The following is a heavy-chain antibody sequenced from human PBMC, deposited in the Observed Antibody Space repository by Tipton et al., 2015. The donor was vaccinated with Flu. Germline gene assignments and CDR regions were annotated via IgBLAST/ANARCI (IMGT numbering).Heavy chain of an antibody. V-gene: IGHV4-30-2*01. J-gene: IGHJ5*01. Sequence: TLSLTCTVSGGSISSGGYYWSWIRQPPRKGLQWIGNFCHSGNTYYNPSLKSRVTISVDRSRNQFSLRLTSVTAADTAVYYCARRDYSNYVSDPKSWFDPWGQGILVTVSS. D-gene: IGHD4-11*01. CDR3: ARRDYSNYVSDPKSWFDP. CDR2: FCHSGNT. CDR1: GGSISSGGYY.